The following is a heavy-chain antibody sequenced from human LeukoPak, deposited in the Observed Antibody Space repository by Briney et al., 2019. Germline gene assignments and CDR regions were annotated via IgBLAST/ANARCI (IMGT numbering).Heavy chain of an antibody. V-gene: IGHV1-8*01. Sequence: ASVRVSCKASRSTFETYDIIWVRQASGQGLEWMGWMNPKSGDTVCAETFQARVTMTRNISMNTAYTELSNLKSEDTAIYYCARGVLGYYYYYMDLWGEGTTVTVSS. CDR3: ARGVLGYYYYYMDL. CDR2: MNPKSGDT. D-gene: IGHD2-8*02. CDR1: RSTFETYD. J-gene: IGHJ6*03.